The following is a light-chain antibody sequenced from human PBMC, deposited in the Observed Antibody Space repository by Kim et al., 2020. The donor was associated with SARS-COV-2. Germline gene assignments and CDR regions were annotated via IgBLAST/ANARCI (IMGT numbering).Light chain of an antibody. J-gene: IGLJ2*01. V-gene: IGLV2-14*03. CDR3: SSYTTSGTLV. CDR1: SSDIGDSKH. Sequence: QSALTQPASLSGSRGQSITISCIGSSSDIGDSKHVCWYQQHPGKAPKLIIYDITNRPSGLSSRFSGSKSGNTASLTISGRQGEDEAVYYCSSYTTSGTLVFGGGTKVTVL. CDR2: DIT.